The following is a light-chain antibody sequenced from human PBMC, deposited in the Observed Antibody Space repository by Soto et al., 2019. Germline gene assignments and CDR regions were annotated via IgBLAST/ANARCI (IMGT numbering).Light chain of an antibody. V-gene: IGKV3-15*01. CDR3: QQYNVWPLT. CDR1: QSVSSN. Sequence: EIVMTQSPATLSVSPGERATLSCRASQSVSSNLAWYQQKPGQTPKLLIYVASTRATGIPARFSGSGSGTEFTLTISSLQSQDFALYYCQQYNVWPLTFGGGTKVEFK. CDR2: VAS. J-gene: IGKJ4*01.